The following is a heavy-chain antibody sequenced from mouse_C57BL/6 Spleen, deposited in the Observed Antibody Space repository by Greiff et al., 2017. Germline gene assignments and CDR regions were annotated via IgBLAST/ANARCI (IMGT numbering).Heavy chain of an antibody. J-gene: IGHJ4*01. CDR1: GYAFSSYW. CDR2: IYPGDGDT. V-gene: IGHV1-80*01. Sequence: QVQLQQSGAELVKPGASVKISCKASGYAFSSYWMNWVKQRPGKGLEWIGQIYPGDGDTNYNGKFKGKATLTADKSSSTAYMQLSSLTSEDSAVYFCARGRRPPYAMDYWGQGTSVTVSS. CDR3: ARGRRPPYAMDY.